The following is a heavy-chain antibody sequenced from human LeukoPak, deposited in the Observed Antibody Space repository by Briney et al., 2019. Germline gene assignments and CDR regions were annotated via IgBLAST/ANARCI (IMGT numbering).Heavy chain of an antibody. V-gene: IGHV3-23*05. J-gene: IGHJ4*02. CDR1: GFTFSKYA. Sequence: PGGSLRLSCAASGFTFSKYAMNWVCQAPGEGLEWVSSISISATGTYYADSVKGRLTISRDDSKNTLYLQMRSLRADDTAVYFCAKKSITLPGTPYFDYWGQGTLVTVSS. CDR3: AKKSITLPGTPYFDY. CDR2: ISISATGT. D-gene: IGHD6-19*01.